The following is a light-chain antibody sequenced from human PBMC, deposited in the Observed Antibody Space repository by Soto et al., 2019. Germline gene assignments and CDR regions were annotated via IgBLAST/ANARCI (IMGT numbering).Light chain of an antibody. J-gene: IGLJ1*01. CDR2: EVS. CDR3: KSYTTSSTYV. V-gene: IGLV2-14*01. CDR1: SSDVGAYNY. Sequence: QSALTQPASVSGSPGQSITISCTGTSSDVGAYNYVSWYQQHPGKAPKLMIYEVSNRPSGVSNRFSGSKSGNTASLTISGLQAEDEADYFCKSYTTSSTYVFGPGTKVTVL.